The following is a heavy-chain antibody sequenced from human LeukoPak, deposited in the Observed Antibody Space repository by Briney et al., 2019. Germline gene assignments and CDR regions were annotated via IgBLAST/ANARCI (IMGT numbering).Heavy chain of an antibody. V-gene: IGHV3-23*01. CDR3: AKDRSVAAAYFDY. CDR2: IFPSGGEI. Sequence: PGGSLRLSCAASGFTFSTFAMIWVRQPPGKGLEWVSSIFPSGGEIHYADSVRGRFTISRDNSKSTLSLQMNSLRAEDTAVYYCAKDRSVAAAYFDYWGQGTLVTVSS. CDR1: GFTFSTFA. D-gene: IGHD6-19*01. J-gene: IGHJ4*02.